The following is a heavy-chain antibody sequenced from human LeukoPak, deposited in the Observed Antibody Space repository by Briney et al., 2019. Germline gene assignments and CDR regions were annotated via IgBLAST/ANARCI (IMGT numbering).Heavy chain of an antibody. CDR1: GGSISIYY. Sequence: PSETLSLTCIVSGGSISIYYWSWIRQPPGKGLEWIGYTYNSVNTEYNPSLKRRVTISADTSKNQFSLKLPSVTAADTAVYSCARDRELGSWGQGTLVTV. J-gene: IGHJ5*02. CDR3: ARDRELGS. V-gene: IGHV4-59*12. D-gene: IGHD7-27*01. CDR2: TYNSVNT.